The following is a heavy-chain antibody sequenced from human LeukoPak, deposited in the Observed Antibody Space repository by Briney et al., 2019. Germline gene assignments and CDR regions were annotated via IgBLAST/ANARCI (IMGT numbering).Heavy chain of an antibody. CDR3: ARVGYGKQYFQH. V-gene: IGHV3-7*01. J-gene: IGHJ1*01. CDR2: IKEDGSEM. D-gene: IGHD5-12*01. CDR1: GFIFSSYW. Sequence: GGSLRLSCAASGFIFSSYWMSWVRQAPGKGLEWVASIKEDGSEMYYVDSVKGRFTISRDNAKNSLYLQMNSLRAEDTAVYYCARVGYGKQYFQHWGQGTLVTVSS.